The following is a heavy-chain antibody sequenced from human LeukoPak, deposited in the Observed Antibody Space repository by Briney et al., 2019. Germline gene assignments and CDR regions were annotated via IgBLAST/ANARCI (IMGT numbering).Heavy chain of an antibody. J-gene: IGHJ6*02. CDR1: GFTFSSYS. CDR3: ARDRVIARMGDPYSMDV. Sequence: GGSLRLSCAASGFTFSSYSMNWVRQAPGKGLEWVSSIISSSSYIYYADSVKGRFTISRDNAKNSLYLQMHSLRAEDTAVYYCARDRVIARMGDPYSMDVWGQGTTVTV. V-gene: IGHV3-21*01. D-gene: IGHD3-16*01. CDR2: IISSSSYI.